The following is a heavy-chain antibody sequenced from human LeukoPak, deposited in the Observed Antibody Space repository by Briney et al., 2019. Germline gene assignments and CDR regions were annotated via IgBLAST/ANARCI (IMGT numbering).Heavy chain of an antibody. CDR1: GGSISSGGYY. Sequence: PSETLSLTCTVSGGSISSGGYYWSWIRQPPGKGLEWTGYIYHSGSTYYNPSLKSRVTISVDRSKNQFSLKLSSVTAADTAVYYCARDPGAAAGFDYWGQGTLVTVSS. CDR3: ARDPGAAAGFDY. CDR2: IYHSGST. J-gene: IGHJ4*02. D-gene: IGHD6-13*01. V-gene: IGHV4-30-2*01.